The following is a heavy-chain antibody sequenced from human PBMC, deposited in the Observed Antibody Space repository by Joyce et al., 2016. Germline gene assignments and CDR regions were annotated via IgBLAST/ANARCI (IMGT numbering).Heavy chain of an antibody. CDR3: ARLGYDFWSGSGEYYFDY. CDR1: GYTFTNYD. Sequence: QVQLVQSGAEVKKPGASVKVSCKASGYTFTNYDINWVRQATGQGLEWMGWVNPNSDNTGYAQEFHDRVSITWSTSISTAYMELSSLTSEDTAVYFCARLGYDFWSGSGEYYFDYWGQGTLVTVSS. D-gene: IGHD3-3*01. V-gene: IGHV1-8*01. CDR2: VNPNSDNT. J-gene: IGHJ4*02.